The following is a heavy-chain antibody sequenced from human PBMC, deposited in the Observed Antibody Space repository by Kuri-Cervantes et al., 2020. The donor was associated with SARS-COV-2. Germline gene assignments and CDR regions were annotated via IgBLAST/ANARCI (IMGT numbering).Heavy chain of an antibody. J-gene: IGHJ4*02. CDR3: AKAGGYCSSTSCSQYGIPDY. CDR2: ISSSSSYI. V-gene: IGHV3-21*04. Sequence: GESLKISCAASGFTFSSYSMNWVRQAPGKGLGWVSSISSSSSYIYYADSVKGRFTISRDNAKNSLYLQMNSLRAEGTAVYYCAKAGGYCSSTSCSQYGIPDYWGQGTLVTVSS. CDR1: GFTFSSYS. D-gene: IGHD2-2*01.